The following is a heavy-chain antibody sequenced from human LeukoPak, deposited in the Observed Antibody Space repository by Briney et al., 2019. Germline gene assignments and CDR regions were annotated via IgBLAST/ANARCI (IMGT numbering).Heavy chain of an antibody. D-gene: IGHD3-3*01. V-gene: IGHV4-34*01. J-gene: IGHJ5*02. CDR1: GGSFSGYY. CDR2: IKHSGST. Sequence: SETLSLTCAVYGGSFSGYYWSWIRQPPGKGLEWIGEIKHSGSTNYNPSLKSRVTISVDTSKNQFSLKLSSVTAADTAVYYCARGGQVLRFLEWAPSVRFDPWGQGTLVTVSS. CDR3: ARGGQVLRFLEWAPSVRFDP.